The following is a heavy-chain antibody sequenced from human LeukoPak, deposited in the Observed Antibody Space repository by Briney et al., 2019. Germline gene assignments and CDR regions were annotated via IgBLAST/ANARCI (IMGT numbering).Heavy chain of an antibody. Sequence: ASVKVSCKASGYSFTHHNVHWVRQAPGRALEWMGWIKPNNGDTKFSQKFQDRVTLTSDTSIDTAYMEKSGLTSADTAIYYCARVLSAVTSTFDYWGQGTLVTVSS. V-gene: IGHV1-2*02. J-gene: IGHJ4*02. CDR3: ARVLSAVTSTFDY. CDR2: IKPNNGDT. D-gene: IGHD4-17*01. CDR1: GYSFTHHN.